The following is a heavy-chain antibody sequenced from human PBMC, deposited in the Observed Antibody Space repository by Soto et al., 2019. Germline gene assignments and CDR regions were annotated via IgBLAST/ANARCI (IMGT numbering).Heavy chain of an antibody. D-gene: IGHD3-3*01. Sequence: SETLSLTCTFSGGSISSSSYYWGWIRQPPGKGLEWIGSIYYSGSTYYNPSLKSRVTISVDTSKNQFSLKLSSVTAADTAVYYGASLGRGLWSGYYYSGAGRGATCYCGMDVWGEGTRVP. CDR1: GGSISSSSYY. CDR3: ASLGRGLWSGYYYSGAGRGATCYCGMDV. CDR2: IYYSGST. J-gene: IGHJ6*01. V-gene: IGHV4-39*01.